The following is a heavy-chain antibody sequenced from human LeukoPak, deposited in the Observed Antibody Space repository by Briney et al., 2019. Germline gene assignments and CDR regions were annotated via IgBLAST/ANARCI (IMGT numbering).Heavy chain of an antibody. Sequence: GRSLRLSCAASGFTFSSYAMHWVRQAPGKGLEWVAVISYDGSNKYYADSVKGRFTISRDNSKNTLYLQTNSLRAEDTAVYYCARGVGARGYFDYWGQGTLVTVSS. V-gene: IGHV3-30-3*01. CDR3: ARGVGARGYFDY. J-gene: IGHJ4*02. CDR2: ISYDGSNK. D-gene: IGHD1-26*01. CDR1: GFTFSSYA.